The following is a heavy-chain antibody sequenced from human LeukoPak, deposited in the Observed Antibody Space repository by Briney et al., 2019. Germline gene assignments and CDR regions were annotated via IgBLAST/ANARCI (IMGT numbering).Heavy chain of an antibody. CDR3: ALQPARRLSWFDP. V-gene: IGHV4-59*04. Sequence: PSETLSLTCTVSGGSISRYYWGWIRQPPGKGLEWIANIYHSGNTYYNPSLKSRVTISVDTSRNQFSLKLSSVTAADTAVYYCALQPARRLSWFDPWGQGTLVTVSS. D-gene: IGHD2-2*01. J-gene: IGHJ5*02. CDR2: IYHSGNT. CDR1: GGSISRYY.